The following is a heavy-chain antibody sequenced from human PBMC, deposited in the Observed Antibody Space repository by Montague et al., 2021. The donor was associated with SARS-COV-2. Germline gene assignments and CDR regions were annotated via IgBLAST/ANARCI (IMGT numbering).Heavy chain of an antibody. J-gene: IGHJ3*02. Sequence: SETLSLTCTVSGGSISSINYYWDWIRQPPGKVLEWIGSIYDSWSTYYSPPLKSRFTISVDTSKNHFSLKLSSVTAADTAVYYCARRGRTLLPAATTIGGLDMWGQGTMVTVSS. CDR2: IYDSWST. CDR1: GGSISSINYY. CDR3: ARRGRTLLPAATTIGGLDM. D-gene: IGHD5-12*01. V-gene: IGHV4-39*02.